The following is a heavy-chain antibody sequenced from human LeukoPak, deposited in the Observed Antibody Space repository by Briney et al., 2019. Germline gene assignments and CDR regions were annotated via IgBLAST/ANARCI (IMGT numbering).Heavy chain of an antibody. D-gene: IGHD4-17*01. Sequence: SETLSLTCAVYGGSFSGYYWSWIRQPPGKGLEWIGEINHSGSTNYNPSLKSRVTISVDTSKNQFSLKLSSVTAADTAVYYCATLTDYGDYGYFDYWGQGTLATVSS. CDR1: GGSFSGYY. J-gene: IGHJ4*02. CDR2: INHSGST. V-gene: IGHV4-34*01. CDR3: ATLTDYGDYGYFDY.